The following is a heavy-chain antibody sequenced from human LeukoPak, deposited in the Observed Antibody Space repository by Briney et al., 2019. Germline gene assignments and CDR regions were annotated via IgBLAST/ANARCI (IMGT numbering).Heavy chain of an antibody. CDR1: GGSISSGGYS. CDR3: AREVGATPNPYSDY. V-gene: IGHV4-30-2*01. CDR2: IYHSGST. Sequence: PSQTLSLTCAVSGGSISSGGYSWSWIRQPPGKGLEWIGYIYHSGSTYYNPSLKSRVTISVDRSKNQFSLKLSSVTAADTAVYYCAREVGATPNPYSDYWGQGTLVTVSS. D-gene: IGHD1-26*01. J-gene: IGHJ4*02.